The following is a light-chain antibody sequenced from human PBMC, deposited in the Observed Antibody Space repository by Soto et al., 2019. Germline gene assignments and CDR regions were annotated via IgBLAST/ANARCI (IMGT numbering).Light chain of an antibody. CDR3: SSYTSTSTLA. V-gene: IGLV2-14*03. Sequence: QYALTQPASVSGSPGQSITISCTGTSSDVGGYNYVSWYQQHPGKAPKVMIYDVSNRPSGVSNRFSGSKSGNTASLTISGLQAEDEADYYCSSYTSTSTLAFGGGTKLTVL. J-gene: IGLJ2*01. CDR1: SSDVGGYNY. CDR2: DVS.